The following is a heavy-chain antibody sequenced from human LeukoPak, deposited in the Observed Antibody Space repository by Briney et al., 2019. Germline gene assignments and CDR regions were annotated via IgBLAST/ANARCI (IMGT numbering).Heavy chain of an antibody. Sequence: GGSLRLSCAASGFTFSSYWMHWVRQAPGKGLVWVSRINSDGSTTSYADSVKGRFTISRDNAKNTRYLQMNSLRAEDTAVYYCARVPQRKDAFDIWGQGTMVTVSS. D-gene: IGHD2-2*01. CDR3: ARVPQRKDAFDI. CDR2: INSDGSTT. CDR1: GFTFSSYW. J-gene: IGHJ3*02. V-gene: IGHV3-74*01.